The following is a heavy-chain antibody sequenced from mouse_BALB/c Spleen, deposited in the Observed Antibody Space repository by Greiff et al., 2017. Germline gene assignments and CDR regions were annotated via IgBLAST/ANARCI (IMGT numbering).Heavy chain of an antibody. D-gene: IGHD1-1*01. CDR2: ISSGGST. CDR3: AREHYGSSYDY. J-gene: IGHJ2*01. CDR1: GFTLSSYA. V-gene: IGHV5-6-5*01. Sequence: DVQLVESGGGLVKPGGSLKLSCAASGFTLSSYAMSWVRQTPEKSLEWVASISSGGSTYYHDSVKGRFTISRDNARNILYLQMSSLMSEDTAMYYCAREHYGSSYDYWGQGTTLTVSS.